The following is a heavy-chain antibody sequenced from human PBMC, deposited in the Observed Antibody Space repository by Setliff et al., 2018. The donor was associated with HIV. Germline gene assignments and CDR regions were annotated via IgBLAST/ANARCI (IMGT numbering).Heavy chain of an antibody. CDR1: GGSISSYC. CDR3: ARRDGSSYGFYFDY. J-gene: IGHJ4*02. V-gene: IGHV4-59*04. D-gene: IGHD5-18*01. Sequence: SETLSLTCTVSGGSISSYCWNWIRQSPGRGLEWIGFIFSSGSTYYNPSLKSRLTISVDTSKNQFSLNWSSVTAADTAVYYGARRDGSSYGFYFDYWGQGTLVTVSS. CDR2: IFSSGST.